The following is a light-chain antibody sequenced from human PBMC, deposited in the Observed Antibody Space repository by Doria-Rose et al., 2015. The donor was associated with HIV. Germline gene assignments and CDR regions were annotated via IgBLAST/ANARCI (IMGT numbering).Light chain of an antibody. CDR1: QSLSNW. J-gene: IGKJ2*01. V-gene: IGKV1-5*01. CDR3: HQYNTYPYT. Sequence: RVTITCRATQSLSNWLAWYQQKPGKAPKLLIYAASTLRSGVPSRFSGSRSGTEYSLIISSLQPDDFATYYCHQYNTYPYTFGQGTRLEI. CDR2: AAS.